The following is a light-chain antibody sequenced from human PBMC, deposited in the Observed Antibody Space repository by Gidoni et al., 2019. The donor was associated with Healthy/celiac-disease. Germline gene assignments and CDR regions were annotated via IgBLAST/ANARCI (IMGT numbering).Light chain of an antibody. CDR3: QQYYSTPLT. CDR1: QSVLYSSNNKNY. Sequence: DIVMTQSPDSLAVSLGERATINCKSSQSVLYSSNNKNYLAWYQQKPGQPPKLLISWASTRESGVPDRFSGSGSWTDFTLTISSLQAEDVAVYYCQQYYSTPLTFGGGTKVEIK. CDR2: WAS. J-gene: IGKJ4*01. V-gene: IGKV4-1*01.